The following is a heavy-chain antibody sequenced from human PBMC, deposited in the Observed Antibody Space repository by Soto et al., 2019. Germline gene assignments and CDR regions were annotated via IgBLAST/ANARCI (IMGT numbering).Heavy chain of an antibody. Sequence: ASVKVSCKGFGYIFTGYYIHWVRQAPGQGLEWMGWINPASGGTNYAQKSQGRVTMTRDMSFSTAYMELSRLGSDDTAVYYCARENWNYDCDYWGQGTLVTVSS. CDR1: GYIFTGYY. CDR3: ARENWNYDCDY. CDR2: INPASGGT. V-gene: IGHV1-2*02. D-gene: IGHD1-7*01. J-gene: IGHJ4*02.